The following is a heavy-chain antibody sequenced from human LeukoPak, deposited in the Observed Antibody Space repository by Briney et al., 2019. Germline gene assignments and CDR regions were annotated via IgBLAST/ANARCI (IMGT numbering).Heavy chain of an antibody. Sequence: PGGSLRLSCAASGFTFSSYGMHWVRQAPGKGLEWVAVIWYDGSNKYYADSVKGRFTISRDNSKNTLYLQMNSLRAEDTAVHYCARDFLPYYYGPFDYWGQGTLVTVSS. J-gene: IGHJ4*02. CDR2: IWYDGSNK. D-gene: IGHD3-10*01. V-gene: IGHV3-33*01. CDR1: GFTFSSYG. CDR3: ARDFLPYYYGPFDY.